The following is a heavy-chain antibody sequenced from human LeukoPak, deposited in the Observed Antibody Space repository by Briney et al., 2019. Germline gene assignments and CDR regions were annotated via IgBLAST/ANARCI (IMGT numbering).Heavy chain of an antibody. J-gene: IGHJ4*02. Sequence: GGSLRLSCAASGFTFSSYWMSWVRQAPGRGLEWVSAISGSGGSTYYADSVKGRFTISRDNSKNTLYLQMNSLRAEDTAVYYCAKDNGLWFGEDTNLTLDYWGQGTLVTVSS. CDR3: AKDNGLWFGEDTNLTLDY. V-gene: IGHV3-23*01. CDR1: GFTFSSYW. CDR2: ISGSGGST. D-gene: IGHD3-10*01.